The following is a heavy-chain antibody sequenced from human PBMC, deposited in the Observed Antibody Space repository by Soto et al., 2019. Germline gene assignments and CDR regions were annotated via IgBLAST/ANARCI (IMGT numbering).Heavy chain of an antibody. CDR3: AKDISGGVIVPYYYGMDV. V-gene: IGHV3-43D*04. CDR2: ISWDGGST. D-gene: IGHD3-16*02. CDR1: GFTFDDYA. Sequence: LRLSCAASGFTFDDYAMHWVRQAPGKGLEWVSLISWDGGSTYYADSVKGRFTISRDNSKNSLYLQMNSLRAEDTALYYCAKDISGGVIVPYYYGMDVWGQGTTVTVSS. J-gene: IGHJ6*02.